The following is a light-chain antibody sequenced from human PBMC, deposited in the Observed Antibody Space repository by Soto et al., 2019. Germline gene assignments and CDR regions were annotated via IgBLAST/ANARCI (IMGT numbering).Light chain of an antibody. CDR2: KVS. CDR3: CSYTRSYTGV. Sequence: QSALTQPASVSGSPRQSITISCTGTSSDVGDGDFVSWYQQRPGNAPKLMIYKVSNRPSGVSNRFSGSKSGNTASLTISGFQAEYEADYYCCSYTRSYTGVFGGGTKLTVL. V-gene: IGLV2-14*01. J-gene: IGLJ3*02. CDR1: SSDVGDGDF.